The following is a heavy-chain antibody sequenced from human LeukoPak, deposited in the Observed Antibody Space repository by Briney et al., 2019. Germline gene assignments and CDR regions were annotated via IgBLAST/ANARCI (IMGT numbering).Heavy chain of an antibody. J-gene: IGHJ4*02. CDR1: GFTFSSYA. Sequence: GGSLRLSCAASGFTFSSYAMSWVRQAPGKGLEWVSAISGSGGSTYYADSVKGRFTISRDNSKNTLYLQMNSLRAEDTAVYYCAKGSDYDSSGYSPYFDYWGQGTLVTVSS. D-gene: IGHD3-22*01. CDR2: ISGSGGST. V-gene: IGHV3-23*01. CDR3: AKGSDYDSSGYSPYFDY.